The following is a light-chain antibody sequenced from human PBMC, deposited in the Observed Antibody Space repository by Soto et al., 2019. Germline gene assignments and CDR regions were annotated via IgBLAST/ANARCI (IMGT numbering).Light chain of an antibody. CDR1: QSISSW. V-gene: IGKV1-5*01. CDR2: DAS. Sequence: DIQMTQSPSTLSASVGDRVTITCRASQSISSWLAWYQQKPGKAPKVLIYDASSLESGVRSRFSGSGSGTEFSLTISSLQPDDFATYYCQQYNSYSLTFGGGTKVEIK. CDR3: QQYNSYSLT. J-gene: IGKJ4*01.